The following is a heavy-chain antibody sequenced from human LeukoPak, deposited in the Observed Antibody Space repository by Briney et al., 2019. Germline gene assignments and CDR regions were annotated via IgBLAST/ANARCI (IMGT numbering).Heavy chain of an antibody. V-gene: IGHV4-34*01. Sequence: SETLSLTCTVSGGSISSYYWSWIRQPPGNGLEWIGEINHSGSTNYNPSLKSRVTISVDTSKNQFSLKLSSVTAADTAVYYCARADSSGWYYFDYWGQGTLVTVSS. CDR1: GGSISSYY. CDR2: INHSGST. D-gene: IGHD6-19*01. CDR3: ARADSSGWYYFDY. J-gene: IGHJ4*02.